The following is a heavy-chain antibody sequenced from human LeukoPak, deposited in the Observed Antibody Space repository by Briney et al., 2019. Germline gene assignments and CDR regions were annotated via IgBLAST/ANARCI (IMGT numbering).Heavy chain of an antibody. CDR3: AKDGPGYYGSGSYYKYFDY. CDR1: GFTFSSYG. J-gene: IGHJ4*02. Sequence: GGSLRLSCAASGFTFSSYGMHWVRQAPGKGLEWVAVISYDGSNKYYADSVKGRFTISRDNSKNTLYLQMNSLRAEDTAVYYCAKDGPGYYGSGSYYKYFDYWGQGTLVTVSS. D-gene: IGHD3-10*01. V-gene: IGHV3-30*18. CDR2: ISYDGSNK.